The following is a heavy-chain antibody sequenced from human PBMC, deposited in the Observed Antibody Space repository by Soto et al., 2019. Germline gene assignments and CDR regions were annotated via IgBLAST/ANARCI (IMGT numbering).Heavy chain of an antibody. J-gene: IGHJ6*02. CDR2: IKSKTDGGTT. Sequence: PGGSLRLSCAASGFTFSNAWMSWVRQAPGKGLEWVGRIKSKTDGGTTDYAAPVKGRFTISRDDSKNTLYLQMNSLKTEDTAVYYCTTEGIDCSGGSCYRYYYYGMDVWGQGTTVTVS. D-gene: IGHD2-15*01. V-gene: IGHV3-15*01. CDR1: GFTFSNAW. CDR3: TTEGIDCSGGSCYRYYYYGMDV.